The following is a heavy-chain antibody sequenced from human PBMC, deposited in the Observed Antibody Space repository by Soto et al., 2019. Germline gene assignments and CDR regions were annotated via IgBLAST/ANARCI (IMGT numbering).Heavy chain of an antibody. Sequence: PSETLSLTCAVSGGSISGTTYSWSWIRQPPGKGLEWIGYIYDSGNTYYNPSLKSQFSISVDRSKNQFSLKLSSVTAADTAVYYCARGQGAAAGHSNFDYWGQGARVTVSS. CDR3: ARGQGAAAGHSNFDY. V-gene: IGHV4-30-2*01. CDR2: IYDSGNT. CDR1: GGSISGTTYS. D-gene: IGHD6-13*01. J-gene: IGHJ4*02.